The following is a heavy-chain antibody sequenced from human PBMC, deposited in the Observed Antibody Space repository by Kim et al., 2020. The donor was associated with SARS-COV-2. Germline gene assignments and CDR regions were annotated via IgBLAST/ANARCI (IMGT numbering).Heavy chain of an antibody. D-gene: IGHD3-10*01. J-gene: IGHJ6*02. CDR3: AGDRGELLWFGELLPSGIDV. Sequence: ASVKVSCKASGYTFTSYYMHWVRQAPGQGLEWMGIINPSGGSTSYAQKFQGRVTMTRDTSTNTVYMELSSLRSEDTAVYYCAGDRGELLWFGELLPSGIDVGGQGTTVTVSS. CDR1: GYTFTSYY. CDR2: INPSGGST. V-gene: IGHV1-46*01.